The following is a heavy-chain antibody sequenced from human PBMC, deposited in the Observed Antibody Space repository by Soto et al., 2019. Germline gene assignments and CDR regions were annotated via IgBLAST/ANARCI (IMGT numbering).Heavy chain of an antibody. CDR1: GHTFTSYG. D-gene: IGHD6-13*01. J-gene: IGHJ6*02. CDR3: ARDDYVAAGTITIYYGMDV. Sequence: ASVEVSCKASGHTFTSYGISWVRQAPGQGLEWMGWISAYNGNTNYAQKLQGRVTMTTDTSTSTAYMELRSLRSDDTAVYYCARDDYVAAGTITIYYGMDVWGQGTTVTVSS. V-gene: IGHV1-18*04. CDR2: ISAYNGNT.